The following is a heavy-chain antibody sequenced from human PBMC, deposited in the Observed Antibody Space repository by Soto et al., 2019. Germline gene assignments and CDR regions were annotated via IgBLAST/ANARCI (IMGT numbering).Heavy chain of an antibody. D-gene: IGHD6-19*01. V-gene: IGHV1-69*13. Sequence: SVEVSCKASGVPFSSYALSWVRQAPGQGLEWMGGIIPIFGTANYAQKFQGRVTITADESTSTAYMELSRLTSEDTAMYYCARGSHSPGIAVAGYYYWGQGTLVTVSS. J-gene: IGHJ4*02. CDR2: IIPIFGTA. CDR1: GVPFSSYA. CDR3: ARGSHSPGIAVAGYYY.